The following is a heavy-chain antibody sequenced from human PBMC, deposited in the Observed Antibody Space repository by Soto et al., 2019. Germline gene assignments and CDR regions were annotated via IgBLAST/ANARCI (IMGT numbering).Heavy chain of an antibody. V-gene: IGHV4-31*03. CDR2: IYYSGST. CDR1: GGSISSGGYY. J-gene: IGHJ5*02. D-gene: IGHD6-13*01. CDR3: ARGFIAAAGTSVWFDP. Sequence: NPSETLSLTCTVSGGSISSGGYYWSWIRQHPGKGLEWIGYIYYSGSTYYNPSLKSRVTISVDTSKNQFSLKLSSVTAADTAVYYCARGFIAAAGTSVWFDPWGQGTLVTVSS.